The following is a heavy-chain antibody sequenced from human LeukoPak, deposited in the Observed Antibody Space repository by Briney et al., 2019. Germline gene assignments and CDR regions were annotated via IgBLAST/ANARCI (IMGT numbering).Heavy chain of an antibody. V-gene: IGHV1-2*02. CDR3: ARGSGGPPQVLDY. CDR1: GYTFTGYH. D-gene: IGHD3-3*01. CDR2: INPNSGGT. J-gene: IGHJ4*02. Sequence: GASVKVSCKASGYTFTGYHIHWVRQAPGQGLEWMGWINPNSGGTSYAQKFQGRVTMTRDTSISTVYMELNRLRSDDTAVFYCARGSGGPPQVLDYWGQGTLVTVSS.